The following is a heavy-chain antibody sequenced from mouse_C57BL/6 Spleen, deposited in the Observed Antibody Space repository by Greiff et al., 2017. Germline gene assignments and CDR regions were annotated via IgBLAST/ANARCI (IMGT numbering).Heavy chain of an antibody. CDR1: GYSITSGYY. CDR2: ISYDGSN. Sequence: EVQVVESGPGLVKPSQSLSLTCSVTGYSITSGYYWNWIRQFPGNKLEWMGYISYDGSNNYNPSLKNRISITRDTSKNQFFLKLNSVTTEDTATYYCARDDGNYDYFDYWGQGTTLTVSS. V-gene: IGHV3-6*01. D-gene: IGHD2-1*01. J-gene: IGHJ2*01. CDR3: ARDDGNYDYFDY.